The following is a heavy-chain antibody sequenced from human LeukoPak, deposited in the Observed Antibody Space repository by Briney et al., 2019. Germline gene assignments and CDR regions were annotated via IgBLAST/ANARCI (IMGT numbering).Heavy chain of an antibody. CDR3: ARESKGWARDFNFDY. CDR2: ISYEGSNK. D-gene: IGHD6-19*01. J-gene: IGHJ4*02. Sequence: GGSVRLSCAASGFTFSSYAMHWVRQAPGKGLEWVAVISYEGSNKYYADSVKGRFTISRDNSKNTLYLQMNSLRAEDTAVYYCARESKGWARDFNFDYWGQRTLVTVSS. V-gene: IGHV3-30*04. CDR1: GFTFSSYA.